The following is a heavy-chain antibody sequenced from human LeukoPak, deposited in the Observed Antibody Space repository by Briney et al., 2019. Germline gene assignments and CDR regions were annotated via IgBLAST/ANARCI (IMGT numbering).Heavy chain of an antibody. CDR2: IIPIFGTA. D-gene: IGHD2-2*02. CDR3: ARGRGCSSTSCYIDWFDP. Sequence: SVKVSCKASGGTFSSYAISWVRQAPGQGLEWMGGIIPIFGTANYAQKFQGRVTITTDESTSTAYMELSSLRSEDTAVYYCARGRGCSSTSCYIDWFDPWGRGTLVTVSS. CDR1: GGTFSSYA. J-gene: IGHJ5*02. V-gene: IGHV1-69*05.